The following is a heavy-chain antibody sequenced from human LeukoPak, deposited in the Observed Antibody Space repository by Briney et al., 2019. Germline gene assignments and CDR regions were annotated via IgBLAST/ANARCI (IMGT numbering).Heavy chain of an antibody. CDR2: IYSDGST. CDR1: GFTVSSNS. V-gene: IGHV3-53*01. D-gene: IGHD2-21*02. Sequence: PGGSLRLSCTVSGFTVSSNSMSWVRQAPGKGLEWVSVIYSDGSTYYADSVKGRFTISSDNSKNTVYLQMTSLRVDDTAVYYCAKFDRTATYFDSWGQGTLVTISS. J-gene: IGHJ4*02. CDR3: AKFDRTATYFDS.